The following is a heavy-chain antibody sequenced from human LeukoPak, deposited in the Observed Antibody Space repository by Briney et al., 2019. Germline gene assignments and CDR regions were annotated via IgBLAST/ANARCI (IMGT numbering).Heavy chain of an antibody. D-gene: IGHD2-8*01. V-gene: IGHV3-11*05. Sequence: GGSLRLSCAASGFMFSDYFMSWIRQAPGKELEWISYISSNSKYAKYADSVKGRFTISRDNAKKSLYLQMNSLRAEDTAVYYCARDNGNKYYFDYWGQGTLVTVSS. J-gene: IGHJ4*02. CDR2: ISSNSKYA. CDR3: ARDNGNKYYFDY. CDR1: GFMFSDYF.